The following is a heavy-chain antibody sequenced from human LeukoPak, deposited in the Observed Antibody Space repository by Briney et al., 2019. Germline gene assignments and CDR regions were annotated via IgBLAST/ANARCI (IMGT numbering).Heavy chain of an antibody. J-gene: IGHJ4*02. CDR2: INPNDGDT. CDR3: ARANFLYCSSSTCLFDY. CDR1: GYTFTDNY. Sequence: ASVKFSCKASGYTFTDNYMHCVRQAPGQGFEWMGWINPNDGDTNYAQKFQGRVTMTRDTSISTAHMEVSRLRSDDTAVYYCARANFLYCSSSTCLFDYWGQGTLVTASS. V-gene: IGHV1-2*02. D-gene: IGHD2-2*01.